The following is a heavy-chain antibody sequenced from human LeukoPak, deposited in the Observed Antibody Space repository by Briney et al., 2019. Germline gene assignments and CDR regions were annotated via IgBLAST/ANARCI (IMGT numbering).Heavy chain of an antibody. CDR3: ARAFRGIFGVFEAFDI. CDR1: GYYISSRYY. V-gene: IGHV4-38-2*02. J-gene: IGHJ3*02. Sequence: SETLSLTCTVSGYYISSRYYLGWTGHPPGKGLEWIGIIYHSGRTDYNPSLKSRVTISEDTSKHQFSLKLSSVTAADTAVYYCARAFRGIFGVFEAFDIWGQGTMVTVSS. CDR2: IYHSGRT. D-gene: IGHD3-3*01.